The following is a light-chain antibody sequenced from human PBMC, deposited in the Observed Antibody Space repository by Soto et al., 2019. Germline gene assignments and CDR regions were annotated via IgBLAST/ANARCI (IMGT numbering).Light chain of an antibody. CDR2: EVS. CDR1: SSDVGSYNL. V-gene: IGLV2-14*01. CDR3: SSFTTSSTLV. Sequence: QSVLTQPASVSGSPGQSITISCTGTSSDVGSYNLVSWYQQHPGKAPKLMIYEVSNRPSGVSNRFSGSKSGNTASLTISGLQAEDEADYYCSSFTTSSTLVFGTGTKLTVL. J-gene: IGLJ1*01.